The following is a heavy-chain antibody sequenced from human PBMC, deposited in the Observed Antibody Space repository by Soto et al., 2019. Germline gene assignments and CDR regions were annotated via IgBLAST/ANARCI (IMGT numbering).Heavy chain of an antibody. CDR3: ARSRARAAVQHFDY. CDR2: ISSSSYT. D-gene: IGHD6-13*01. Sequence: GGSLRLSCAASGFTFSDYYMSWIRQAPGKGLEWVSYISSSSYTNYADSVKGRFTISRDNAKNSLYLQMNSLRAEDTAVYYCARSRARAAVQHFDYWGQGTLVTVSS. J-gene: IGHJ4*02. CDR1: GFTFSDYY. V-gene: IGHV3-11*06.